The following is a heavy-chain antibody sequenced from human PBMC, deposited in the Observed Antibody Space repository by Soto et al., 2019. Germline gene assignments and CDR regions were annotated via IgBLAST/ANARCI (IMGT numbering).Heavy chain of an antibody. CDR2: ISGSGGST. CDR1: GFTFSSYA. D-gene: IGHD2-15*01. J-gene: IGHJ4*02. CDR3: AKFEVVVAATGHYFDS. Sequence: GGSLRLSCAASGFTFSSYAMSWVRQAPGKGLEWVSAISGSGGSTYYADSVKGRFTISRDNSKNTLYLQMNSLRAEDTAVYYCAKFEVVVAATGHYFDSWGQGTLVTAPQ. V-gene: IGHV3-23*01.